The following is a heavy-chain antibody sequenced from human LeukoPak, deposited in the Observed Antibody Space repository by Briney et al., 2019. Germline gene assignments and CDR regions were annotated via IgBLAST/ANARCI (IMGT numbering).Heavy chain of an antibody. Sequence: PGGSLRLSCVASGFTASSNYMSWVRQAPGKGLEWVSVIYSDDRTYYADSVKGRFTISRHTSKKTLYLQMNSLRAEDTAVYYCAREVMAKRRAFDIWGQGTVVTVSS. CDR1: GFTASSNY. V-gene: IGHV3-53*04. CDR3: AREVMAKRRAFDI. CDR2: IYSDDRT. D-gene: IGHD5-24*01. J-gene: IGHJ3*02.